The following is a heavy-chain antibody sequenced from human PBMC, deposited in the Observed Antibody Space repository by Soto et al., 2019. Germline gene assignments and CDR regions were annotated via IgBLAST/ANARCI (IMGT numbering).Heavy chain of an antibody. D-gene: IGHD5-18*01. V-gene: IGHV3-9*01. CDR2: ISWNSASI. Sequence: EVQLVESGGALVQPGRSLRLSCAASGFTFDDYAMHWVRQAPGKGPEWVAGISWNSASIGYADSVKGRFTISRDNAKKALYLQMNSLKDDDTAVYFCAKEFTTMVSMCDYWGQGTLVTVSS. CDR1: GFTFDDYA. J-gene: IGHJ4*02. CDR3: AKEFTTMVSMCDY.